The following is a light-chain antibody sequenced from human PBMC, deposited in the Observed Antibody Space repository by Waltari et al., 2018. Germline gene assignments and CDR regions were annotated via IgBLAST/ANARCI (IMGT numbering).Light chain of an antibody. CDR3: SAYTGVNSLL. CDR1: SSDVGGNDH. CDR2: DVT. V-gene: IGLV2-8*01. Sequence: QSALTQPPSASGSPGQSVTISCTGTSSDVGGNDHVSWYRQEPGQAPKLLIYDVTKRPSGVPDRFSGSRSGNTASLTVSGLQAEDEADYFCSAYTGVNSLLFGGGTKLTVL. J-gene: IGLJ3*02.